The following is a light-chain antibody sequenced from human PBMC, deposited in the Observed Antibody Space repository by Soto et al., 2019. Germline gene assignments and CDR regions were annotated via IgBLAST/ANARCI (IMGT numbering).Light chain of an antibody. J-gene: IGKJ1*01. CDR2: AAS. Sequence: IQVDISTSAVSPYVKESRTMTCRASQSVRSWLAWYQQKPGKAPKLPIYAASSLQSGVPSRFSGSGFGTDFALTINCLQPEDLATYYWQVSYRALRTFPEGTKVDI. CDR1: QSVRSW. CDR3: QVSYRALRT. V-gene: IGKV1-39*01.